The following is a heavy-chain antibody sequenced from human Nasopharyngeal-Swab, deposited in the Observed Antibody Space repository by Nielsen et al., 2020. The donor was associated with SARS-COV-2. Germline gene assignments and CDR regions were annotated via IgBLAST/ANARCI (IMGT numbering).Heavy chain of an antibody. D-gene: IGHD3-22*01. CDR3: TTGGVGYYDSSGYYFGY. CDR2: IKSKTEGGTT. J-gene: IGHJ4*02. CDR1: GFTFSNAW. Sequence: GESLKTSCAASGFTFSNAWMSWVRQAPGKGPEWVGRIKSKTEGGTTDYAAPVKGRLTISRDDSKNTLYLQMNSLKTEDTAVYYCTTGGVGYYDSSGYYFGYWGQGTLVTVSS. V-gene: IGHV3-15*01.